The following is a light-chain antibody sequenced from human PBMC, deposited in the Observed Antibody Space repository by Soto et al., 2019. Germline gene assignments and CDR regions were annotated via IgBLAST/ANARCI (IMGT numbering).Light chain of an antibody. V-gene: IGKV1-39*01. CDR2: AAS. CDR1: QSISSY. Sequence: DIQMTQSPSSLSASVGDRVTITCRASQSISSYLNWYQQKPGKAPKLLIYAASSLQSGVPSRFSGSGSGTDFTLTSSSLQPEDFANYYCQQSYSTPCTFGPGTKVDIK. J-gene: IGKJ3*01. CDR3: QQSYSTPCT.